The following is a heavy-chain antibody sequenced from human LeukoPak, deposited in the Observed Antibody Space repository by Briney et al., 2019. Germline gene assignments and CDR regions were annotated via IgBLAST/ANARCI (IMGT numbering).Heavy chain of an antibody. J-gene: IGHJ5*02. CDR2: VYSRGST. Sequence: SETLSLTCTVSGGSISSHYWNWIRHPPGQRLEWIGRVYSRGSTNYNTSLKSRVTVSVDNSKNQFSLKLSSVTVADTAVYYCARSYNDYNWFDPWGQGTLVTVSA. D-gene: IGHD3-16*01. V-gene: IGHV4-4*07. CDR3: ARSYNDYNWFDP. CDR1: GGSISSHY.